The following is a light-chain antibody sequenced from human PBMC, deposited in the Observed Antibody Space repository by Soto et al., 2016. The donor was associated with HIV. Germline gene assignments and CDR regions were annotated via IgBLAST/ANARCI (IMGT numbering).Light chain of an antibody. J-gene: IGLJ2*01. V-gene: IGLV3-1*01. CDR2: QDA. CDR1: KLWEKY. CDR3: QAWDSSTGV. Sequence: SYELTQPPSVSVSPGQTARITCSGDKLWEKYVSWYQQTLGQSPVLVIYQDAMRPSGIPERFSGSNSGNTATLTISGTQTMDEADYYCQAWDSSTGVFGGGTELTVL.